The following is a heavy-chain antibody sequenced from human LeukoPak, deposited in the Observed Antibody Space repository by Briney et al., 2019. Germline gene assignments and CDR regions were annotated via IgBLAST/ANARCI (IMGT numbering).Heavy chain of an antibody. Sequence: LGASVKVSCKASGYTFTGYYMHWVRQAPGQGLEWMGWINPNSGGTNYAQKFQGRVTMTRDTSISTAYMELSRLRSDDTAVYYCARVQRDYEGDYDAAPTAFDYWGQGTLVTVSS. J-gene: IGHJ4*02. CDR3: ARVQRDYEGDYDAAPTAFDY. CDR1: GYTFTGYY. V-gene: IGHV1-2*03. D-gene: IGHD4/OR15-4a*01. CDR2: INPNSGGT.